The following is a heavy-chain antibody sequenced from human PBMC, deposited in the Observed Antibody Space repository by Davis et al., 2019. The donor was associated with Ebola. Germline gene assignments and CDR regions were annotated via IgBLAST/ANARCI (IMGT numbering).Heavy chain of an antibody. V-gene: IGHV3-53*01. Sequence: GESLKISCAASGFTVSSNYMSWVRQAPGKGLEWVSVIYSGGSTYYADSVKGRFTISRDNSKNTLYLQMNSLRAEDTAVYYCAKELRFLEWFDRDYYYGMDVWGQGTTVTVSS. CDR2: IYSGGST. J-gene: IGHJ6*02. CDR1: GFTVSSNY. CDR3: AKELRFLEWFDRDYYYGMDV. D-gene: IGHD3-3*01.